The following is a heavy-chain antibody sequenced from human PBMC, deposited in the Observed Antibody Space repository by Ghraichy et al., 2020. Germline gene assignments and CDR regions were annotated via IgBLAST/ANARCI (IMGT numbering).Heavy chain of an antibody. CDR2: FDPEDGET. Sequence: ALVKVSCKVSGYTLTELSMHWVRQAPGKGLEWMGGFDPEDGETIYAQKFQGRVTMTEDTSTDTAYMELSSLRSEDTAVYYCATHNSSGWYRDDAFDIWGQGTMVTVSS. CDR1: GYTLTELS. J-gene: IGHJ3*02. D-gene: IGHD6-19*01. CDR3: ATHNSSGWYRDDAFDI. V-gene: IGHV1-24*01.